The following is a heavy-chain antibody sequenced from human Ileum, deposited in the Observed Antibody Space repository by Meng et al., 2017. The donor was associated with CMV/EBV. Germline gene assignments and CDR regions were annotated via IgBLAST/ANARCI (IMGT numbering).Heavy chain of an antibody. Sequence: KVSCKGSGFSFIDYWIVWVRQMPGRGLEWMGFVFPCDSDARYRPSFQGKVTIPADNTIRTAYLQWSMLKASDSGMYYCARPWQIARYNWFDLWGQGTLVTVSS. CDR2: VFPCDSDA. CDR1: GFSFIDYW. J-gene: IGHJ5*02. V-gene: IGHV5-51*01. CDR3: ARPWQIARYNWFDL. D-gene: IGHD6-6*01.